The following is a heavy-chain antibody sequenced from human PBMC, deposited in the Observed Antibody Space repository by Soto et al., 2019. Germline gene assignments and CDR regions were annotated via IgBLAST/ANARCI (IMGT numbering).Heavy chain of an antibody. CDR1: EFTFSTYS. CDR2: ISSTGSNI. CDR3: ARDSCRNTSCAANY. V-gene: IGHV3-48*02. J-gene: IGHJ4*02. D-gene: IGHD2-2*01. Sequence: GGSLRLSCAASEFTFSTYSMNWVRQAPGKGLEWISYISSTGSNIYYADSVKGRFTISRDNARNSLYLQMNSLRDEDTAVYYCARDSCRNTSCAANYWGQGTLVTVSS.